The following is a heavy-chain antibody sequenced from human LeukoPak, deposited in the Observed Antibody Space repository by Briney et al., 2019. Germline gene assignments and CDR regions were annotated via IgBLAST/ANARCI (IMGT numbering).Heavy chain of an antibody. Sequence: ASVKVSCKASGYTFTSYYMHWVRQAPGQGLEWMGIINPSGGSTSYAQKFQGRVTMTRDTSTSTVYMELSSLRSEDTAVYYCARDLEDCSSTSCSSKGERFDYWGQGTLVTVSS. CDR2: INPSGGST. CDR3: ARDLEDCSSTSCSSKGERFDY. J-gene: IGHJ4*02. V-gene: IGHV1-46*01. D-gene: IGHD2-2*01. CDR1: GYTFTSYY.